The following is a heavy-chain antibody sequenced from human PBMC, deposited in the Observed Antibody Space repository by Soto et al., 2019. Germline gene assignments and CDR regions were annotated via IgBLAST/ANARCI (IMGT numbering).Heavy chain of an antibody. V-gene: IGHV4-34*01. CDR1: GGSFSGYY. D-gene: IGHD3-9*01. Sequence: QVQLQQWGAGPLRPLETLSLTCGVSGGSFSGYYLYWIRQSPGQGLEWIGEINDRGSINYNPSLKSQFRISLDTSENDYALKLRYVTAADTAVYYCASARHDSLTGPPWVWYFDLWGRGTLVTV. J-gene: IGHJ2*01. CDR2: INDRGSI. CDR3: ASARHDSLTGPPWVWYFDL.